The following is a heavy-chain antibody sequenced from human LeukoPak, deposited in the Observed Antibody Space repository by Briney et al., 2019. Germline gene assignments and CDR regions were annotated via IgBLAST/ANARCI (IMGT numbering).Heavy chain of an antibody. D-gene: IGHD3-16*01. J-gene: IGHJ5*01. Sequence: SQTLSLTCAISGDSVSSNSAVWNWIRQSPSRGLEWLGRTYYRSEWFIDYAPSVKSRISISPDTSKNQFSLQLDSVAPEDTAVYYCARSSAGFDSWGQGTLVTVSS. CDR1: GDSVSSNSAV. V-gene: IGHV6-1*01. CDR2: TYYRSEWFI. CDR3: ARSSAGFDS.